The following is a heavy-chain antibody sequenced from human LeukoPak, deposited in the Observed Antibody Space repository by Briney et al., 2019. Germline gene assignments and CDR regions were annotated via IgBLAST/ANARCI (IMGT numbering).Heavy chain of an antibody. J-gene: IGHJ4*02. CDR3: VSGSYHNFDY. V-gene: IGHV3-7*01. CDR2: IKQDGSEK. D-gene: IGHD1-26*01. CDR1: GFTFSSYW. Sequence: PGVSLRLSCAASGFTFSSYWMSWVRQSPGKGVEWVANIKQDGSEKYYVDSVKGRFTISRDNAKNSLYLQMISLRAEDTAVYYCVSGSYHNFDYWGQGTLVTVSS.